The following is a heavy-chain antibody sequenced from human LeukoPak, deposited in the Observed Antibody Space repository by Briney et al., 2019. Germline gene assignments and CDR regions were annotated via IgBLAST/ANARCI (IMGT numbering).Heavy chain of an antibody. J-gene: IGHJ4*02. CDR3: ASGFTSMAFDY. CDR1: GXSISNYY. D-gene: IGHD5-18*01. V-gene: IGHV4-59*01. CDR2: ISYSGST. Sequence: KPSETLSLTCTVSGXSISNYYWTWIRQPPGKGLEWIGYISYSGSTNYNPSLKSRVTISVDTSKNQFSLKLSSVTAADTAVYYCASGFTSMAFDYWGQGTLVSVSS.